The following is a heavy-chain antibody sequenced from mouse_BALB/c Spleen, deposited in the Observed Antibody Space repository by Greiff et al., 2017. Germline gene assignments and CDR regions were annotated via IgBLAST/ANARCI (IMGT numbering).Heavy chain of an antibody. D-gene: IGHD2-3*01. CDR1: GYTFTDYN. V-gene: IGHV1S29*02. Sequence: VQLQQSGPELVKPGASVKISCKASGYTFTDYNMHWVKQSHGKSLEWIGYIYPYNGGTGYNQKFKSKATLTVDNSSSTAYMELRSLTSEDSAVYYCARWGDGYYPSYYFDYWGQGTTLTVSS. CDR2: IYPYNGGT. CDR3: ARWGDGYYPSYYFDY. J-gene: IGHJ2*01.